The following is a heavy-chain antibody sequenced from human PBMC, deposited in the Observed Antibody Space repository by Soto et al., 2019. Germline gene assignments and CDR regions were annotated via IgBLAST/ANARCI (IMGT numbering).Heavy chain of an antibody. J-gene: IGHJ2*01. D-gene: IGHD3-9*01. CDR3: ARESHDILTGPPWVWYFDL. CDR2: INDRGSI. CDR1: GGSFSGYY. Sequence: QVQLQQWGAGASRPLETLSLTCGVSGGSFSGYYWAWIRQSPGKGLEWIGEINDRGSINYNPSLKSRVSISVDTSKNHYSLNLRSVTSADTAVYYCARESHDILTGPPWVWYFDLWGRGTLVTVSS. V-gene: IGHV4-34*01.